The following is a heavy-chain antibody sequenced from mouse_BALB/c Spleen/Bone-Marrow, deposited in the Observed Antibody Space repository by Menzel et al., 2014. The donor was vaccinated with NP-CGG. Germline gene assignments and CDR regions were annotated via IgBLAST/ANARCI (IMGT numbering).Heavy chain of an antibody. CDR3: ERDGNGFAY. CDR1: GYSFTGYT. Sequence: VQLQQSGPELVKPGASMQISCKVSGYSFTGYTMNWVKQSHGKNLEWIGLINPYNGGTSYNQMFKGKPTLTVDKSSSTAYMELLSLASEDSAVNYWERDGNGFAYWGQGTLVTVSA. J-gene: IGHJ3*01. D-gene: IGHD2-1*01. V-gene: IGHV1-18*01. CDR2: INPYNGGT.